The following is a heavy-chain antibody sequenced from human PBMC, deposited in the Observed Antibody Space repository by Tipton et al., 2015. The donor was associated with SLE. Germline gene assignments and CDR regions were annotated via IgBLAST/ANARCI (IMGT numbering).Heavy chain of an antibody. V-gene: IGHV4-61*01. CDR3: ARRGRTRTDAFDI. Sequence: TLSLTCTVSGGSINSHNSYWAWIRQPPGMGLEWIGYIYYSGSTNYNPSRKSRVTISVDTSKNQFSLKLSSVTAADTAVYYCARRGRTRTDAFDIWGQGTMVTVSS. CDR2: IYYSGST. D-gene: IGHD1-7*01. CDR1: GGSINSHNSY. J-gene: IGHJ3*02.